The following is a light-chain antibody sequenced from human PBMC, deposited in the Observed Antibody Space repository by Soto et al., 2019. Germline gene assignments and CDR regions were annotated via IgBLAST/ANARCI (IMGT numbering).Light chain of an antibody. J-gene: IGKJ5*01. V-gene: IGKV3D-20*02. CDR2: GAS. Sequence: EIVFTQSPVTLSLSPGERATLSCRASQSVSSSYLAWYQQKPGQAPRLLIYGASSRATGIPDRFSGSGSGTDFTLTISSLEPEDFAVYYCQQRSNWPPITFGQRTLLEI. CDR3: QQRSNWPPIT. CDR1: QSVSSSY.